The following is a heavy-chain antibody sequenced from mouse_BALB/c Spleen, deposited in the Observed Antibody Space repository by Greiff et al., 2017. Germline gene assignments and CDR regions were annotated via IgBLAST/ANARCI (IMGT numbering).Heavy chain of an antibody. Sequence: DVHLVESGGGLVQPGGSRKLSCAASGFTFSSFGMHWVRQAPEKGLEWVAYISSGSSTIYYADTVKGRFTISRDNPKNTLFLQMTSLRSEDTAMYYCAGSEGFAYWGQGTLVTVSA. CDR1: GFTFSSFG. V-gene: IGHV5-17*02. CDR3: AGSEGFAY. J-gene: IGHJ3*01. CDR2: ISSGSSTI.